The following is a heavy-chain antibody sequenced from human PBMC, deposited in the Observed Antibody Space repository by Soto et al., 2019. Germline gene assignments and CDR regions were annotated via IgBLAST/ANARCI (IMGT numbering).Heavy chain of an antibody. J-gene: IGHJ4*02. D-gene: IGHD2-15*01. V-gene: IGHV3-48*01. CDR1: GFTFSQYS. CDR3: ARPRYCSGGTCFFDY. CDR2: ISSSISTI. Sequence: GGSLRLSCEASGFTFSQYSMNWVRQAPGKGLEWVSYISSSISTIYYADSVKGRFTISRDNAKNSVYLQMNSLRAEDTAVYYCARPRYCSGGTCFFDYWGQGTLVTVSS.